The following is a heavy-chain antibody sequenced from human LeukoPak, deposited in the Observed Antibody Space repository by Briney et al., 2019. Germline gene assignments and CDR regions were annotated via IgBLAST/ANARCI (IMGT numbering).Heavy chain of an antibody. Sequence: GGSLRLYSAASGFTFSSYGIHWVRQAPGKGLERAAVISYDGSNKYYADSVKGRFTISTDNSKNTLYLQMNSLRAEDTAVYYCATPRGGDGCLFDYWGQGTLVTVSS. D-gene: IGHD2-21*02. CDR3: ATPRGGDGCLFDY. V-gene: IGHV3-30*03. J-gene: IGHJ4*02. CDR1: GFTFSSYG. CDR2: ISYDGSNK.